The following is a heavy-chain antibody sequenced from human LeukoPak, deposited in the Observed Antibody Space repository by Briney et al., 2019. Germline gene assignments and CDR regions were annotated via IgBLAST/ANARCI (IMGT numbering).Heavy chain of an antibody. D-gene: IGHD1-7*01. CDR3: ARMTNWNYAPTH. J-gene: IGHJ4*02. Sequence: SETLSLTCTVSGGSISSGGYYWSWIRQHPGKGLEWIGYIYYSGSTYYNPSLKSRVTISVDTSKNQFSLKLSSVTAADTAVYYCARMTNWNYAPTHWGPGTLVTVSS. V-gene: IGHV4-31*03. CDR2: IYYSGST. CDR1: GGSISSGGYY.